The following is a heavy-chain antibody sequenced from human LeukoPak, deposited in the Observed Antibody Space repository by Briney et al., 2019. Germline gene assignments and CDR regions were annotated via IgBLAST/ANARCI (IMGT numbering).Heavy chain of an antibody. CDR3: ASPVNCSANSCYSHFD. Sequence: ASVKVSCKASGGTFSNYAVSWVRQAPGQGLEWMGRIIPILDIVNYAQKFQGRVTITADKSTSTAYMELSSLRSEDTAVYYCASPVNCSANSCYSHFDWGQGTLVTVSS. CDR1: GGTFSNYA. D-gene: IGHD2-15*01. J-gene: IGHJ1*01. CDR2: IIPILDIV. V-gene: IGHV1-69*04.